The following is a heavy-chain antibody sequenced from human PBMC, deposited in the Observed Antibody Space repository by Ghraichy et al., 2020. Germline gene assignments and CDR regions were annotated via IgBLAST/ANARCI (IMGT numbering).Heavy chain of an antibody. V-gene: IGHV3-49*03. CDR3: TRDGWKPRLGY. Sequence: GGSLRLSCTASGFTFGDYAMSWFRQAPGKGLEWVGFIRSKAYGGTTEYAASVKGRFTISRDDSKSIAYLQMNSLKTEDTAVYYCTRDGWKPRLGYWGQGTLVTVSS. D-gene: IGHD2-15*01. CDR1: GFTFGDYA. CDR2: IRSKAYGGTT. J-gene: IGHJ4*02.